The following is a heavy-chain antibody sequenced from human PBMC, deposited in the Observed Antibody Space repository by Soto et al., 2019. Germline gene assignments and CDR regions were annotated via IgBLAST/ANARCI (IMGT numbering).Heavy chain of an antibody. CDR2: IYYSGST. V-gene: IGHV4-39*01. CDR1: GGSISSSSYY. J-gene: IGHJ4*02. CDR3: ASWWAIKGYFTY. Sequence: SETLSLTCTVSGGSISSSSYYWCWIRHPPGKGLEWIGSIYYSGSTYYNPSLKSRVTISVDTSKNQFSLKLSSVTAGDTAVYYCASWWAIKGYFTYWGQGSLVTVSS. D-gene: IGHD2-15*01.